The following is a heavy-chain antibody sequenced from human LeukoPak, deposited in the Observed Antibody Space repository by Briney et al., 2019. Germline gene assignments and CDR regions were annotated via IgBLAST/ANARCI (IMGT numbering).Heavy chain of an antibody. CDR2: ISAYNGNT. Sequence: ASVKVSCKASGYTFTSYGISWVRQAPGQGLEWMGWISAYNGNTNYAQKLQGRVTMTTDTSTSTAYMELRSLRSDDTAVYYCARIWVCSGGFPTVLFDNGAQEPLVTVS. V-gene: IGHV1-18*01. CDR1: GYTFTSYG. J-gene: IGHJ4*02. CDR3: ARIWVCSGGFPTVLFDN. D-gene: IGHD3-10*02.